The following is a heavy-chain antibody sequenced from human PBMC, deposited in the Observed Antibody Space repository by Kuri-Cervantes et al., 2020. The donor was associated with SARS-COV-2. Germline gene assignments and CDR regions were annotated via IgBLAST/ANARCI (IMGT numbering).Heavy chain of an antibody. V-gene: IGHV1-46*01. CDR2: INPSGGNT. Sequence: ASVKVSCKASGYTFTSYYMHWVRQAPGQGLEWMGIINPSGGNTSYAQKVLDRVTITADRSINAAYMELSSLRSEDTAMYFCATQRCSNGVCYSNEPFDVWGQGTMVTVSS. CDR3: ATQRCSNGVCYSNEPFDV. J-gene: IGHJ3*01. D-gene: IGHD2-8*01. CDR1: GYTFTSYY.